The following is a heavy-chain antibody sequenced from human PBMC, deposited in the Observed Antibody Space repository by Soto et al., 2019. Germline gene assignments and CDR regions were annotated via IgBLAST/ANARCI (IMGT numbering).Heavy chain of an antibody. CDR2: INADYGNT. J-gene: IGHJ5*02. V-gene: IGHV1-18*04. D-gene: IGHD4-4*01. CDR1: GYTFTNYG. CDR3: ARKSLSNFNWFEP. Sequence: QLQLVQSGTELKKPGASVKVSCKASGYTFTNYGISWVRQAPGQGLEWMGWINADYGNTNYEQKFQGRVTMTTDTSTSTAYMELRSLRSDDTAVYYCARKSLSNFNWFEPWGQGTLVTVSS.